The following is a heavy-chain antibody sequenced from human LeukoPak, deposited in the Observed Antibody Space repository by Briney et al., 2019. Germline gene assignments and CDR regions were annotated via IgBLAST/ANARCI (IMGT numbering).Heavy chain of an antibody. D-gene: IGHD1-26*01. CDR1: GYTFTSYY. J-gene: IGHJ5*02. CDR2: INPSGGST. V-gene: IGHV1-46*01. CDR3: ARDHGAGWFDP. Sequence: GAPVKVSCKASGYTFTSYYMHWVRQAPGQGLEWMGIINPSGGSTSYAQKFQGRVTMTRDMSTSTVYMELSSLRSEDTAVYYCARDHGAGWFDPWGQGTLVTVSS.